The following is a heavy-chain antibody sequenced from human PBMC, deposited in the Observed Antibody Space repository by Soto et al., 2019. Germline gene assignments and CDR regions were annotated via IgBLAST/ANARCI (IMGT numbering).Heavy chain of an antibody. CDR1: GGSISSGGYY. Sequence: QVQLQESGPGLVKPSQTLSLTCTVSGGSISSGGYYWSWIRQHPGEGLEWIGYIYYSGSTYYNPSLKSRVTISVDTSKNQFSLKLSSVTAADTAVYYCARDRYGSGSPPFDYWGQGTLVTVSS. J-gene: IGHJ4*02. CDR3: ARDRYGSGSPPFDY. D-gene: IGHD3-10*01. V-gene: IGHV4-31*03. CDR2: IYYSGST.